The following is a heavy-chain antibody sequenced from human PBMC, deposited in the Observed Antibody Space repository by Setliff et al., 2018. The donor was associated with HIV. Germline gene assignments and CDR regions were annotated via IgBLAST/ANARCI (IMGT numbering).Heavy chain of an antibody. D-gene: IGHD6-19*01. CDR1: GDTLSIHP. Sequence: ASVKVSCKASGDTLSIHPISWVRQAPGRGLDWMGGIIPAFGTANYAQKFQGRVTITADESTSTAYMELSSLRSEDTAVYYCAGPGAGKYYFDYWGQGTLVTVSS. CDR3: AGPGAGKYYFDY. J-gene: IGHJ4*02. V-gene: IGHV1-69*13. CDR2: IIPAFGTA.